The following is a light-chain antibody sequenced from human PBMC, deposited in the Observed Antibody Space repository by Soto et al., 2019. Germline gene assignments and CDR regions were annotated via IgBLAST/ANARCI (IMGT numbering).Light chain of an antibody. CDR2: TAS. CDR3: QQGYRTPYT. Sequence: DLQMTQSPSSLSASIGDRVTIACRASQSISVSLNWYQQKPGKAPNLLIYTASFLQGGVPSRFSGTGSGTDFNLTITSLQPEDFATYSCQQGYRTPYTFGQGTKLEIK. CDR1: QSISVS. J-gene: IGKJ2*01. V-gene: IGKV1-39*01.